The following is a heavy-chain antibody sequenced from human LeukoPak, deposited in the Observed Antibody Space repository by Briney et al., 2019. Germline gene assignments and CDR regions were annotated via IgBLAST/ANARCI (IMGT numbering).Heavy chain of an antibody. Sequence: PGGSLRLSCAASGFTFSSYWMSWVRQAPGKGLQWVASIREDGSERYYVDSVKGRFTISRDNAKNSLYLQMNSLRAEDTALYYCALPAPYYYYGLDVWGKGTTVTVSS. CDR1: GFTFSSYW. V-gene: IGHV3-7*03. CDR2: IREDGSER. J-gene: IGHJ6*04. D-gene: IGHD1-14*01. CDR3: ALPAPYYYYGLDV.